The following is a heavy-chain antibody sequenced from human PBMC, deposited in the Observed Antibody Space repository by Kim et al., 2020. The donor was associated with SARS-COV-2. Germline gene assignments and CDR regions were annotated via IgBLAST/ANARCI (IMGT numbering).Heavy chain of an antibody. CDR1: GGSFSGYY. CDR2: INHSGST. Sequence: SETLSLTCAVYGGSFSGYYWSWIRQPPGKGLEWIGEINHSGSTNYNPSLKSRVTISVDTSKNQFSLKLSSVTAADTAVYYCARGGYDFWSGYYEFDYWGQGTLVTVSS. D-gene: IGHD3-3*01. CDR3: ARGGYDFWSGYYEFDY. J-gene: IGHJ4*02. V-gene: IGHV4-34*01.